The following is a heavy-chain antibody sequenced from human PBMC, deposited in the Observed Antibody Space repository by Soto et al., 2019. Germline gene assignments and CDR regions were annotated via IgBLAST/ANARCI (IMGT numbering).Heavy chain of an antibody. CDR1: GVSFSGYY. J-gene: IGHJ4*02. D-gene: IGHD4-17*01. Sequence: SETLSLTCAVYGVSFSGYYWTWIRQPPGTGLEWIGEINHSGSTNYNPSLKSRVTISVDTSKNQFSLKLYSVTAADTAVYYCARLDLGEAGDFWGQGVLVTVSS. CDR2: INHSGST. V-gene: IGHV4-34*01. CDR3: ARLDLGEAGDF.